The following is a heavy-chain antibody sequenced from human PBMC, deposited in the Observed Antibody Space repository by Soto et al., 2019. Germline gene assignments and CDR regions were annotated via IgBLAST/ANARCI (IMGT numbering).Heavy chain of an antibody. V-gene: IGHV3-23*01. CDR2: IIDSGGST. CDR1: GGPFISCA. Sequence: WLSLSHSCRAAGGPFISCAMGWVSQAPGKGLEWVSDIIDSGGSTYYADSVKGRFTISRDNSKSTLYLQMNSLRAEDTALYYCAKGRSYYYYYGVDVWGHRTTVTVSS. J-gene: IGHJ6*02. CDR3: AKGRSYYYYYGVDV.